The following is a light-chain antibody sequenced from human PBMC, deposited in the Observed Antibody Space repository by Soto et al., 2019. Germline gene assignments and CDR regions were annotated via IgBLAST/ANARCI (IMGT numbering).Light chain of an antibody. J-gene: IGLJ1*01. CDR2: EVF. V-gene: IGLV2-8*01. Sequence: QSVLTQPPSASGSPGQSVTISRTGTSSDVGGYNYVSWYQQHPGKAPKLMIYEVFKRPSGVPDRFSGSKSGNTASLTVSGLQAEDEADYYCSSYAGSNNFDVFGTGTKVTVL. CDR3: SSYAGSNNFDV. CDR1: SSDVGGYNY.